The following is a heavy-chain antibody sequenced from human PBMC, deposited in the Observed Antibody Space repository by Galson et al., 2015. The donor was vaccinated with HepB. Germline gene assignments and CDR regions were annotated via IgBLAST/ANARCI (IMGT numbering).Heavy chain of an antibody. D-gene: IGHD3-10*01. V-gene: IGHV3-33*01. CDR2: IWYDGSNK. J-gene: IGHJ4*02. Sequence: SLRLSCAASGFTFSSYGMHWVRQAPGKGLEWVAVIWYDGSNKYYADSVKGRFTISRDNSKNTLYLQMNSLRAEDTAVYYCAREALNVLWFGESTPHFDYGGQGTLVTVSS. CDR3: AREALNVLWFGESTPHFDY. CDR1: GFTFSSYG.